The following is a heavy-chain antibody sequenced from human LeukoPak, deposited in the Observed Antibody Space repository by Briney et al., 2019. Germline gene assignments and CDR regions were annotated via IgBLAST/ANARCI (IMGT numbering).Heavy chain of an antibody. CDR3: ARANYYYYYMDV. CDR1: GYTFTNYG. CDR2: ISAYNGNT. J-gene: IGHJ6*03. Sequence: ASVKVSCKASGYTFTNYGISWVRQAPGQGLEWMGWISAYNGNTNYAQKLQGRVTMTTDTSTSTAYMELRSLRSDDTAVYYCARANYYYYYMDVWGKGTTVTVSS. V-gene: IGHV1-18*01.